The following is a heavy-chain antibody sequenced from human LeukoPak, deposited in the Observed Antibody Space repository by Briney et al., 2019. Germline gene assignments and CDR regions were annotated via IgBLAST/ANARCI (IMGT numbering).Heavy chain of an antibody. CDR1: GGSFSGYY. J-gene: IGHJ4*02. V-gene: IGHV4-34*01. D-gene: IGHD1-14*01. CDR3: ARGRTNRLGY. CDR2: INHSGSA. Sequence: SETLSLTCAVYGGSFSGYYWSWIRQPPGKGLEWIGEINHSGSANYSPSLKSRVTIFVDTSKNQFSLKLNSVTAADTAGYYCARGRTNRLGYWGRGTLVVVSS.